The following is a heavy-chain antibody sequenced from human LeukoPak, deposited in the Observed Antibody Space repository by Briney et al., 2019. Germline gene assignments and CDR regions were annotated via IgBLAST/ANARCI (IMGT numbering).Heavy chain of an antibody. CDR2: ISYDGSNK. CDR1: GFTFSSYG. Sequence: GGSLRLSCAAPGFTFSSYGMHWVRQAPGKGLEWVAVISYDGSNKYYADSVKGRFTISRDNAKNSLYLQMNSLRAEDTAVYYCARDAGIAAFKDHWGQGTLVTVSS. J-gene: IGHJ4*02. V-gene: IGHV3-30*03. CDR3: ARDAGIAAFKDH. D-gene: IGHD6-13*01.